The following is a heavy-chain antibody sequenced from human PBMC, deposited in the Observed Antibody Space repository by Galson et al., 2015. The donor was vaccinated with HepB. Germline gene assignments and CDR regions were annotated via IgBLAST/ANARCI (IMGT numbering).Heavy chain of an antibody. J-gene: IGHJ6*03. D-gene: IGHD2-8*02. CDR3: ARDPMVQVGGSGYYYWYMDV. CDR2: TWYDGSTK. CDR1: GFTFSNYA. Sequence: SLRLSCAASGFTFSNYAIHWVRQAPGKGLEWVAVTWYDGSTKHYADSVKGRFTISRDNSKNTLYLQMNSLRAEDTAIYYCARDPMVQVGGSGYYYWYMDVGGKGTTVTVSS. V-gene: IGHV3-33*01.